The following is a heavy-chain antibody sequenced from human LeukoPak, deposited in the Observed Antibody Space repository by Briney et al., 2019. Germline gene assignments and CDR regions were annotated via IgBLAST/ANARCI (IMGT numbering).Heavy chain of an antibody. CDR2: ISWNSGSI. Sequence: GGSLRLSCAASGFTFDDYAMHWVRQAPGKGLEWVSGISWNSGSIGYADSVKGRFTISRDNAKNSLYLQMNSLRAEDMALYYCAKPYCTNGVCDDAFDIWGQGTMVTVSS. J-gene: IGHJ3*02. CDR3: AKPYCTNGVCDDAFDI. V-gene: IGHV3-9*03. CDR1: GFTFDDYA. D-gene: IGHD2-8*01.